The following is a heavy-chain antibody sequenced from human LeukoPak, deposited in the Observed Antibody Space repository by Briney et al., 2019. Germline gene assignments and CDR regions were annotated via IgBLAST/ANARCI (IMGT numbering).Heavy chain of an antibody. D-gene: IGHD1/OR15-1a*01. V-gene: IGHV3-33*01. CDR2: IWNDGSNS. Sequence: PGGSLRLSCAASGFNFGAYGMHWVRQAAGKGPEWVAIIWNDGSNSYYAESVEGRFRISRDNSKRALFLQMSSLRDEDTAVYYCVAHSCICGTCSGSWPVDIWGQGTPVIVSS. J-gene: IGHJ3*02. CDR1: GFNFGAYG. CDR3: VAHSCICGTCSGSWPVDI.